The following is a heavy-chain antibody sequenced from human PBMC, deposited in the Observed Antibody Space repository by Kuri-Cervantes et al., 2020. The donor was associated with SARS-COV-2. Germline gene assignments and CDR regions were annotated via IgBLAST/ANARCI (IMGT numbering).Heavy chain of an antibody. CDR1: GFTFSSYA. CDR3: ARSSGGYDARFDP. V-gene: IGHV3-30-3*01. D-gene: IGHD3-10*01. Sequence: GESLKISCAASGFTFSSYAMHWVRQAPGKGLEWVAVISYDGSNKYYADSVKGRFTISRDNSKNTLYLQMNSLRAEDTAVYYCARSSGGYDARFDPWGQGTLVTVSS. J-gene: IGHJ5*02. CDR2: ISYDGSNK.